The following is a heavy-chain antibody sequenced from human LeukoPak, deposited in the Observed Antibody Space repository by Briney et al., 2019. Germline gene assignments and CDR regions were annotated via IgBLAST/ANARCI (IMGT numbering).Heavy chain of an antibody. Sequence: SGGSLRLSCAASGFTFSSYSMNWVRQAPGKGLEWVGRIKSKTDGGTTDYAAPVKGRFTISRDDSKNTLYLQMNSLKTEDTAVYYCTTDFGLYGGNSGDYWGQGTLVTVSS. CDR2: IKSKTDGGTT. V-gene: IGHV3-15*01. D-gene: IGHD4-23*01. J-gene: IGHJ4*02. CDR1: GFTFSSYS. CDR3: TTDFGLYGGNSGDY.